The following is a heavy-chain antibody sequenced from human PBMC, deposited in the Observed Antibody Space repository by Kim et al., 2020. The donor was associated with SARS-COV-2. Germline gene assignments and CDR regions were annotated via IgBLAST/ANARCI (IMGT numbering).Heavy chain of an antibody. CDR3: AGADSGSPRDAFDI. D-gene: IGHD1-26*01. V-gene: IGHV4-31*02. J-gene: IGHJ3*02. Sequence: PSLKSRVTESVDASKNQFSLKLSSVTAADTAVYYCAGADSGSPRDAFDIWGQGTMVTVSS.